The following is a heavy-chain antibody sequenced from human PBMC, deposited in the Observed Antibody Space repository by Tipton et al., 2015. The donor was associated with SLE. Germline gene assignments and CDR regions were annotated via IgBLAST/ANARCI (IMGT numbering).Heavy chain of an antibody. CDR2: VSSSSNHI. V-gene: IGHV3-11*06. D-gene: IGHD7-27*01. CDR1: GDSISTGYYY. CDR3: TRNWGFDN. Sequence: LSLTCNVSGDSISTGYYYWGWIRQPPGKGLEWVSYVSSSSNHIHYVDSVKGRFTISRDNARNSLYLQMNSLRVEDTATYYCTRNWGFDNWGQGTLVTVSS. J-gene: IGHJ4*02.